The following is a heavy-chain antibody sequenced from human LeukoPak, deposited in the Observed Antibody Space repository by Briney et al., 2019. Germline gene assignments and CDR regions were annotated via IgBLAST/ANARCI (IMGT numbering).Heavy chain of an antibody. CDR3: AKGGTGTTVRYFDY. CDR2: VSTRGENG. Sequence: PGGSLRLSCAASGFTFNKYGMNWVRQAPGKGLEWVSVVSTRGENGYYADSVQGRFTISRDNSKNSLYLQMNSLRAEDTAVYYCAKGGTGTTVRYFDYWGQGILVTVSS. V-gene: IGHV3-23*01. J-gene: IGHJ4*02. D-gene: IGHD1-7*01. CDR1: GFTFNKYG.